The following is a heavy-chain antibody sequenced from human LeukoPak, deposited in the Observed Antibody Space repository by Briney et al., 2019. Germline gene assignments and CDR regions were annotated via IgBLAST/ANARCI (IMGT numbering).Heavy chain of an antibody. D-gene: IGHD3-10*01. CDR3: AKDLRYYGSGNDY. CDR2: ISGSGGST. Sequence: GGSLRLSCAASGFSFSTYAMSWVRQAPGKGLEWVSAISGSGGSTYYADSVKGRFTISRDNSKNTLYLQMNSLRAQDTAVYYCAKDLRYYGSGNDYWGQGTLVTVSS. CDR1: GFSFSTYA. V-gene: IGHV3-23*01. J-gene: IGHJ4*02.